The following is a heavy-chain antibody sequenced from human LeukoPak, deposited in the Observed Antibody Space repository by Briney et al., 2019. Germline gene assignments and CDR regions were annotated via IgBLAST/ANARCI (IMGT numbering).Heavy chain of an antibody. CDR1: GGTFSSYA. D-gene: IGHD3-3*01. CDR3: ARAGVFGVVTYYFDY. Sequence: SVKVSCKASGGTFSSYAISWVRQAPGQGLEGMGGIIPIFGTANYAQKFQGRVTITTDESTSTAYMELSSLRSEDTAVYYCARAGVFGVVTYYFDYWGQGTLVTVSS. V-gene: IGHV1-69*05. CDR2: IIPIFGTA. J-gene: IGHJ4*02.